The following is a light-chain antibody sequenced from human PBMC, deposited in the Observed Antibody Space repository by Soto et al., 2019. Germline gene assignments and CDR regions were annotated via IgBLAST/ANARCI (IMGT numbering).Light chain of an antibody. CDR2: DAS. V-gene: IGKV3-11*01. CDR1: QRVSSY. J-gene: IGKJ4*01. CDR3: QQRSNWPST. Sequence: EIVLTQSPVTLSLSPGERATLSCRASQRVSSYLAWYQQKPGHAPRLLIYDASNRATGIPARFSGSGSGTDFTLTISSLEPEDFAVYYCQQRSNWPSTFGGGTKVEIK.